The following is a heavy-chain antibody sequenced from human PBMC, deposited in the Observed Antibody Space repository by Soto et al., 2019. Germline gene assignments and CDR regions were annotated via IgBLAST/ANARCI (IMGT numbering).Heavy chain of an antibody. CDR3: AREDYGDCFDY. V-gene: IGHV4-61*01. Sequence: QVQLQESGPGLVKPSETLSLTCTGSGGSVSSGSYYWSWIRQPPGKGLVWIGYIYYSGSTNYNPSLKSRVTISVDTSKNQFSLNLSSVTAADTAVYYCAREDYGDCFDYWGQGTLVTVSS. CDR2: IYYSGST. J-gene: IGHJ4*02. CDR1: GGSVSSGSYY. D-gene: IGHD4-17*01.